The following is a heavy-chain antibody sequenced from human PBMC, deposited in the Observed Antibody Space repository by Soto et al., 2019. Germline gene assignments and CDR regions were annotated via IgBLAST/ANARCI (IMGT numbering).Heavy chain of an antibody. Sequence: PSETLSLTCTVSGGSISSYYWSWIRQPPGKGLEWIGYIYYSGSTNYNPSLKSRVTISVDTSKNQFSLKLSSVTAADTAVYYCARDKDFWSGYYPRGYYGMDVWGQGTTVTVSS. J-gene: IGHJ6*02. CDR2: IYYSGST. V-gene: IGHV4-59*01. CDR1: GGSISSYY. CDR3: ARDKDFWSGYYPRGYYGMDV. D-gene: IGHD3-3*01.